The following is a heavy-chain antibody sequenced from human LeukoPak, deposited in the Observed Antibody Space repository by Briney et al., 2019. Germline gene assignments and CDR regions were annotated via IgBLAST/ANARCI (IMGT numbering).Heavy chain of an antibody. V-gene: IGHV1-69*04. J-gene: IGHJ6*02. CDR2: IIPILELP. CDR1: GGTFNNFV. Sequence: ASVKVSCKASGGTFNNFVISWVRQAPGQGLEWMGRIIPILELPSYAQKFQGRITITADKLTSTAYMEVSSLRSEDTAVYYCARTNYYDSSGYQGAGTYYYGMDVWGQGTTVTVSS. CDR3: ARTNYYDSSGYQGAGTYYYGMDV. D-gene: IGHD3-22*01.